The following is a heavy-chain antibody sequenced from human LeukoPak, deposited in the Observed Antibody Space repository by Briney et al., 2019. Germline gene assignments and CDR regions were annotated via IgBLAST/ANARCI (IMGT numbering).Heavy chain of an antibody. V-gene: IGHV3-53*01. CDR1: GFTFSNAW. CDR3: ASDLIY. Sequence: GGSLRLSCAASGFTFSNAWMNWVRRAPGKGLEWVSVIYGVDGTSYADSVKGRFTISRDNSKNTVYLQMNSLRVEDTALYYCASDLIYWGQGTLVTVSS. J-gene: IGHJ4*02. CDR2: IYGVDGT.